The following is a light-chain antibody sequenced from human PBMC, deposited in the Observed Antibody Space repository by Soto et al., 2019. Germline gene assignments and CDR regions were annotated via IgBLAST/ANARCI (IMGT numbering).Light chain of an antibody. CDR1: SSNIGADYV. CDR2: GNS. CDR3: QSYASSRGGWV. V-gene: IGLV1-40*01. J-gene: IGLJ3*02. Sequence: QSALTQPPSVSGAPGQRVTISCTGSSSNIGADYVVHWYQQLPGTAPKLLIYGNSNRPSRVTDPFSGSTSGTSAPLAIAWLQAEDEADYNCQSYASSRGGWVFGGGTKPTVL.